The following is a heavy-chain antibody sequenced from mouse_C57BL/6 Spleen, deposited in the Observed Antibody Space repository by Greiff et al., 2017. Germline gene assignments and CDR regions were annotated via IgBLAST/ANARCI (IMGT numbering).Heavy chain of an antibody. CDR3: TTEGTTVVATDY. CDR1: GFNIKDDY. Sequence: EVQLQQSGAELVRPGASVKLSCTASGFNIKDDYMHWVKQRPEQGLEWIGWIDPENGDTEYASKFQGKATITADKSSNTAYLQLSSLTSEDTAVYYCTTEGTTVVATDYWGHGPTLTVSS. CDR2: IDPENGDT. D-gene: IGHD1-1*01. V-gene: IGHV14-4*01. J-gene: IGHJ2*01.